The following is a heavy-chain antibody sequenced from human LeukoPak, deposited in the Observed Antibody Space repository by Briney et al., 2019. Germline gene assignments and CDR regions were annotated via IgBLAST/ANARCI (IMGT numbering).Heavy chain of an antibody. D-gene: IGHD2/OR15-2a*01. V-gene: IGHV1-69*04. CDR1: GGTFSSYA. J-gene: IGHJ4*02. CDR3: ARDDMSALLNFDY. CDR2: IIPILGIA. Sequence: GASVKVSCKASGGTFSSYAISWVRQAPGQGLEWMGRIIPILGIANYAQKFQGRVTITADKSTSTAYMGLSSLRSEDTAVYYCARDDMSALLNFDYRGQGTLVTVSS.